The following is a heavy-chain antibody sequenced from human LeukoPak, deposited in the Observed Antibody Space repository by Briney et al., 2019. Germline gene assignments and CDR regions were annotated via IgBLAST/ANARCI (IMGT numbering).Heavy chain of an antibody. D-gene: IGHD1-26*01. CDR1: GFTFSSYN. J-gene: IGHJ4*02. CDR2: ISSSSSTI. V-gene: IGHV3-48*02. Sequence: GGSLRLSCAASGFTFSSYNMNWVRQAPGKGLEGVSYISSSSSTIYYADSVKGRFTISRDNAKNSLYLQVNSLRDEDTAVYYCARDPSGTYSQYYFDYWGQGTLVTVSS. CDR3: ARDPSGTYSQYYFDY.